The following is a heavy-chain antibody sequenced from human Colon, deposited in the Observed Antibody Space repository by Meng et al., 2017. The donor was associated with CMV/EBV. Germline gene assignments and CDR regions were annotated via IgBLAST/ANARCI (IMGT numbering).Heavy chain of an antibody. J-gene: IGHJ4*02. V-gene: IGHV3-30*09. CDR1: RLTFSNYG. CDR2: ISHDGARQ. CDR3: AGEYQLLNTPYFEY. Sequence: GGSLRLSCVASRLTFSNYGMHWVRQAPGKGLEWVATISHDGARQYYADAMRGRFAISRDNSNNTLLLQLSSLRTEDTAVYYCAGEYQLLNTPYFEYWGQGTLVTVSS. D-gene: IGHD3-10*01.